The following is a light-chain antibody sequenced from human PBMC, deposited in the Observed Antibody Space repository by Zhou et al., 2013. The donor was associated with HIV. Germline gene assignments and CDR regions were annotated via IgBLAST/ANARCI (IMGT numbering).Light chain of an antibody. CDR3: QQYGSSPPRT. J-gene: IGKJ1*01. CDR1: QSLSRN. V-gene: IGKV3-20*01. Sequence: EIVMTQSPATLSVSPGERATLSCRATQSLSRNLAWYQQKPGQAPRLLIYGASTRATGIPDRFSGSGSGTDFTLTISRLEPEDFAVYYCQQYGSSPPRTFGQGTKVEIK. CDR2: GAS.